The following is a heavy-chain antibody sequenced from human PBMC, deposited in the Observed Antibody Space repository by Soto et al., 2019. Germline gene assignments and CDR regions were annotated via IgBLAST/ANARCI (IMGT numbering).Heavy chain of an antibody. J-gene: IGHJ4*02. CDR1: GFTFSSYA. CDR2: ISSNGGST. Sequence: GGSLRLSCSAPGFTFSSYAMHWVRQAPGKGLEYVSAISSNGGSTYYADSVKGRFTISRDNSKNTLYLQMSSLRAEDTAVYYCVKPYRTTVTTFFDYWGQGTLVTVSS. D-gene: IGHD4-17*01. CDR3: VKPYRTTVTTFFDY. V-gene: IGHV3-64D*06.